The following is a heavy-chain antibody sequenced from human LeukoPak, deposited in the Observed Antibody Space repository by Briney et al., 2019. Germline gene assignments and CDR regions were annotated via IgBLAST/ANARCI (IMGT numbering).Heavy chain of an antibody. J-gene: IGHJ6*02. V-gene: IGHV3-33*01. Sequence: GGSLRLSCAASGFTFRSYCMHWVRQAPGKGLEWVALIWYDGSKKYFADSAKGRFTISKDNSKNTLYLQMNSLRADDTAVYYCTGREFYYYGMYSWYQGTTVTVSS. D-gene: IGHD1-26*01. CDR1: GFTFRSYC. CDR3: TGREFYYYGMYS. CDR2: IWYDGSKK.